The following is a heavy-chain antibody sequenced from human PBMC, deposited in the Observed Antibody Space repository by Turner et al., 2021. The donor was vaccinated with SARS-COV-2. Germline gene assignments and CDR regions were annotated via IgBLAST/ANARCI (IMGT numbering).Heavy chain of an antibody. J-gene: IGHJ4*02. CDR1: GFTFSRYG. V-gene: IGHV3-33*01. Sequence: QVQLVESGGGVVQPGRSLRISCAASGFTFSRYGIYWVRQAPGKGLEWVAVIWYDGSNKYYADSVKGRFTISRDNSKYTLYLQMNSLRAEDTAVYYCARDKGEGSSGWLIPSGSYYFDYWGQGTLVTVSS. CDR3: ARDKGEGSSGWLIPSGSYYFDY. CDR2: IWYDGSNK. D-gene: IGHD6-19*01.